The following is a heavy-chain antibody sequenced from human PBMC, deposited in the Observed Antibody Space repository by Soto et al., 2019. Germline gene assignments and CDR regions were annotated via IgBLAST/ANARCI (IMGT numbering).Heavy chain of an antibody. J-gene: IGHJ6*02. CDR3: ARFKNRGGEHSPYYYSGMDV. Sequence: SETLSLTCAVYGGSFSGYYWSWIRQPPGNGLEWIGEINHSGSTNYNPSLKSRVTISVDTSKNQFSLKLSSVTAADTAVYYCARFKNRGGEHSPYYYSGMDVWGQGTTVTV. D-gene: IGHD2-21*01. CDR1: GGSFSGYY. V-gene: IGHV4-34*01. CDR2: INHSGST.